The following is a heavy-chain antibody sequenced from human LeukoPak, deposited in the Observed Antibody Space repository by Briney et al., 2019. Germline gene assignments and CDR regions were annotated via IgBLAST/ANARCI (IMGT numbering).Heavy chain of an antibody. CDR2: IYPGDSDT. CDR3: ATPRIMATISPFDY. CDR1: GYSFTSYW. J-gene: IGHJ4*02. D-gene: IGHD5-24*01. Sequence: GESLKISCKGSGYSFTSYWIGWVRQMPGKGLEWMGIIYPGDSDTRYSPSFQGQVTFSADNSIGTAYLQWSSLKASDTAMYYCATPRIMATISPFDYWGQGTLVTVSS. V-gene: IGHV5-51*01.